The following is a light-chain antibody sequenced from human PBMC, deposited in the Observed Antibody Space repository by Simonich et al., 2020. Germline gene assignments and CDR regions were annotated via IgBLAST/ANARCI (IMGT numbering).Light chain of an antibody. CDR1: SSDVGGYNY. V-gene: IGLV2-14*01. CDR2: DVS. J-gene: IGLJ2*01. Sequence: QSALTQPDFVSGSPGQSITISCTGTSSDVGGYNYVSWYQQHLGKAPKLMIYDVSERPSGVYNRFSGSKSGNTASLTISGLQAEDEADYYCSSYTSSSTSVFGGGTKLTVL. CDR3: SSYTSSSTSV.